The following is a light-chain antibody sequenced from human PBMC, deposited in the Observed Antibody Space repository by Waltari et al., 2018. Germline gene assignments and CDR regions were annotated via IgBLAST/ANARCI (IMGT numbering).Light chain of an antibody. J-gene: IGKJ4*01. CDR3: QQYYSTPLT. V-gene: IGKV4-1*01. CDR1: QSVLYSSANKSY. CDR2: WAS. Sequence: DIVMTQSPDSLAVSLGGRATINCKSSQSVLYSSANKSYLNWYQQKPGQPPKLLIYWASTRESGVPDRISGAGSGTDFTLTISSLQSEDVAVYYCQQYYSTPLTFGGGTKVEIK.